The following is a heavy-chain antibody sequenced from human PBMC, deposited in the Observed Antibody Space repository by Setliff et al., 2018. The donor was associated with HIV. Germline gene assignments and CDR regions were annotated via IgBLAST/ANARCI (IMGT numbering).Heavy chain of an antibody. CDR2: IYHSGNT. D-gene: IGHD2-2*01. CDR3: ARVNRGSSTTWPAFYYYYMDV. Sequence: SETLSLTCVVYGGSFSGYSWTWIRQPPGMRLEWIGFIYHSGNTDYKPSLKSRVTISVDTAKNQFSLKLSSVTAADTAVYYCARVNRGSSTTWPAFYYYYMDVWGKGTTVTVSS. J-gene: IGHJ6*03. CDR1: GGSFSGYS. V-gene: IGHV4-34*09.